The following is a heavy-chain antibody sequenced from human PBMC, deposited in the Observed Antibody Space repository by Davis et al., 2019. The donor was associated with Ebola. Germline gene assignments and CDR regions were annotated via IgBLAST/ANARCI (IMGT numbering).Heavy chain of an antibody. V-gene: IGHV1-2*02. D-gene: IGHD2-8*02. CDR1: GYTFTGYY. CDR2: IKPNSGGS. J-gene: IGHJ5*02. Sequence: ASVTVSCKASGYTFTGYYMYWVRQAPGQGLEWMGWIKPNSGGSSYAQKFQGRVTMTRDTSINTAYLDLSRLRSDDTAIYYCARGYCTGGICSEHWFDPWGQGTLVTVSS. CDR3: ARGYCTGGICSEHWFDP.